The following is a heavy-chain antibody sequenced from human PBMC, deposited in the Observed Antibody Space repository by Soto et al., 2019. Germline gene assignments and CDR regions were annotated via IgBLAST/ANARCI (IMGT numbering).Heavy chain of an antibody. CDR3: ATGGYYFDY. D-gene: IGHD3-10*01. J-gene: IGHJ4*02. Sequence: EVQMVESGGGLVKPGGSLRLSCTASGFTFSNAWMNWVRQAPGKGLEWVGRIKSKVDGETIDYAAPMQGTFIISRDDSKNTVYLQMDSLKSEDTAVYYCATGGYYFDYWGQGTVVTVSS. CDR1: GFTFSNAW. CDR2: IKSKVDGETI. V-gene: IGHV3-15*07.